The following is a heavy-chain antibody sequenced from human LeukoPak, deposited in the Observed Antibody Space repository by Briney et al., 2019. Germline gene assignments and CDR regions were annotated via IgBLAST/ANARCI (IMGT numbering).Heavy chain of an antibody. CDR1: GFTFGDYA. CDR2: IRSKAYGGTT. CDR3: TRDWGLETYNWFDP. D-gene: IGHD3-16*01. J-gene: IGHJ5*02. Sequence: GGSLRLSCTASGFTFGDYAMSWFRQAPGKGLEWVGFIRSKAYGGTTEYAASVKGRFTISRDDSKGIAYLQMNSLKTEDTAVYYCTRDWGLETYNWFDPWGQGTLVTVSS. V-gene: IGHV3-49*03.